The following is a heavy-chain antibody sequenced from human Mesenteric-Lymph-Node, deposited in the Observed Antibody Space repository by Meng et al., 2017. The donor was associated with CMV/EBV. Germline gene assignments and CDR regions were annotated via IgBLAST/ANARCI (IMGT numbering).Heavy chain of an antibody. J-gene: IGHJ2*01. D-gene: IGHD6-13*01. CDR1: GGSFSGSF. CDR3: ARGRESSSWTFDL. V-gene: IGHV4-34*01. Sequence: CVVYGGSFSGSFWSWLRQPPGKGLEWIGEIDHRGSTNYNPSLKSRVTISLDTSKNQLSLKLNSIIDADTAVYFCARGRESSSWTFDLWGHGTLVTVSS. CDR2: IDHRGST.